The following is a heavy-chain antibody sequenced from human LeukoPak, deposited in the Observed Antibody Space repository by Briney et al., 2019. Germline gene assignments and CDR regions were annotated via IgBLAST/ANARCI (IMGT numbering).Heavy chain of an antibody. D-gene: IGHD2-2*02. CDR1: GGSFSGYY. J-gene: IGHJ5*02. CDR3: ARGRGKLVPAPIRTRPAWFDP. CDR2: INHSGST. V-gene: IGHV4-34*01. Sequence: SETLSLTCAVYGGSFSGYYWSWIRQPPGKGLEWIGEINHSGSTNYNPSLKSRVTISVDTSKNQFSLKLSSVTAADTAVYYCARGRGKLVPAPIRTRPAWFDPWGKETL.